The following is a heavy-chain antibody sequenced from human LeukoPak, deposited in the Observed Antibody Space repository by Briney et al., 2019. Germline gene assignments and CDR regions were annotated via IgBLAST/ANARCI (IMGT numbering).Heavy chain of an antibody. J-gene: IGHJ4*02. CDR1: GGTFSSYA. V-gene: IGHV1-69*01. CDR2: IIPIFGTA. Sequence: GSSVKVSCKASGGTFSSYAISWVRQAPGQGLEWMGGIIPIFGTANYAQKFQGRVTITADESTSTAYMELSSLRSEDTAVYYCARSVESDFWSGKGPPHFCGQGTLVTVSS. CDR3: ARSVESDFWSGKGPPHF. D-gene: IGHD3-3*01.